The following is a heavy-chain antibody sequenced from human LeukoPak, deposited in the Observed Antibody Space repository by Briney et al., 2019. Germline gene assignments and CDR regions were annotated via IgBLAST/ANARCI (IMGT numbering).Heavy chain of an antibody. CDR2: IYYSGST. D-gene: IGHD5-18*01. CDR3: ARQDTAMVLDY. J-gene: IGHJ4*02. CDR1: GGSISSGYYY. Sequence: SETLSLTCTVSGGSISSGYYYWSWIRQPPGKGLEWIGYIYYSGSTYYNPSLRSRVTISVDTSKNQFSLKLSSVTAADTAVYYCARQDTAMVLDYWGQGTLVTVSS. V-gene: IGHV4-30-4*01.